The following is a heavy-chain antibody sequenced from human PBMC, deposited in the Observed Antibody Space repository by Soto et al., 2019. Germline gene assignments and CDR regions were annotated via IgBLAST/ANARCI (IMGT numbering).Heavy chain of an antibody. V-gene: IGHV4-31*03. CDR1: GGSISSGGSY. J-gene: IGHJ4*02. CDR2: INYSGST. CDR3: ARDAPYYYDSSGYYPGSFDY. D-gene: IGHD3-22*01. Sequence: QVQLQESGPVLVKPSQTLSLTCTVSGGSISSGGSYWSWFRQHPGKGLEWIGYINYSGSTYYNPSLKSRVTISVDTSKNQFSLKLSSVTAADTAVYYCARDAPYYYDSSGYYPGSFDYWGQGTLVTVSS.